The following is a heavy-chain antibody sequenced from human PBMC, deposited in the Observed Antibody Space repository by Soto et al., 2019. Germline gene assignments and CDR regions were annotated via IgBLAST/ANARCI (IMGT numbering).Heavy chain of an antibody. D-gene: IGHD6-13*01. CDR1: GGTFSSYA. J-gene: IGHJ4*02. V-gene: IGHV1-69*13. CDR2: IITIFGTA. CDR3: ARLEQQLWPD. Sequence: GASVKVSCKASGGTFSSYAISWVRQAPGQGLEWMGGIITIFGTANYAQKFQGRVTITADESTSTAYMELSSLRSEDTAVYYCARLEQQLWPDWGQGTLVTVSS.